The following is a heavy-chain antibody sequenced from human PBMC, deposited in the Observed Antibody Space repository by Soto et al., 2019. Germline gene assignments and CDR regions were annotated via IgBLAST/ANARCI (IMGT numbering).Heavy chain of an antibody. V-gene: IGHV1-18*01. CDR1: GYTFTTYG. Sequence: QVQLVQSGGEVKKPGASVKVSCKASGYTFTTYGITWVRQGPGQGLEWMGWISAYNGNTNYAQKVQGRVTMTTDISTSTAYMELRSLRSDDTAVYYCARAVDYYDSSGYYTHEYFQHWGQGTLVTVSS. CDR3: ARAVDYYDSSGYYTHEYFQH. J-gene: IGHJ1*01. CDR2: ISAYNGNT. D-gene: IGHD3-22*01.